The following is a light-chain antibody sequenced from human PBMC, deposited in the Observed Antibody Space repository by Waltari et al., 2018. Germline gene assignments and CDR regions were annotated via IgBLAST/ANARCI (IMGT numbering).Light chain of an antibody. J-gene: IGKJ5*01. CDR2: AAS. CDR1: QSISSY. V-gene: IGKV1-39*01. CDR3: QQSNSTPPGT. Sequence: DIQMTQSPSSLSASVGHRVTITCRESQSISSYLNWYQQKPGKAPKLLIYAASSLQSGVPSRFSGSGSGTDFTLTISSLQPEDFATYYCQQSNSTPPGTFDQGTRLEIK.